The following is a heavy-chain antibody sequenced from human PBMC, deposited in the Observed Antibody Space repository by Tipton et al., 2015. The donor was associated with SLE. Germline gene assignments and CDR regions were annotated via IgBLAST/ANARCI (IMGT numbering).Heavy chain of an antibody. CDR2: ISYYGST. Sequence: GLVKPSETVSLTCTVSGGSIGNYYWSWIRQPPGKELEWLGYISYYGSTDYNPSLKSRVTMSIDRPKNQFSLKFRSVIAADTAVYYCARGGYSYGYSHFDSWGQGILVTVSS. CDR1: GGSIGNYY. J-gene: IGHJ4*02. D-gene: IGHD5-18*01. CDR3: ARGGYSYGYSHFDS. V-gene: IGHV4-59*08.